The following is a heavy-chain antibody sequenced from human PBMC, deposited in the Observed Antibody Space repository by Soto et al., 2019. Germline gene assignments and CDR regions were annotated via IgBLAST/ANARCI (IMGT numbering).Heavy chain of an antibody. D-gene: IGHD3-3*01. CDR3: VRDKSPAEMAFGH. V-gene: IGHV3-53*01. J-gene: IGHJ4*02. Sequence: EVHLVESGGGLIQPGGSLRLSCAASGFIVSSNYMSWVRQAPGKGLEWVSIIYTGGSTYYTDSVKGRFTISRDNSKNTLNLQMNSLRVEDTAVYYCVRDKSPAEMAFGHWGQGTLVTVSS. CDR2: IYTGGST. CDR1: GFIVSSNY.